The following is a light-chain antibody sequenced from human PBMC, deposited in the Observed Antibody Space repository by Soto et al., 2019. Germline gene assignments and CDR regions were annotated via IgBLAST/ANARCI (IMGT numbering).Light chain of an antibody. V-gene: IGLV1-44*01. CDR2: NNN. CDR3: AAWDVSLRGDV. J-gene: IGLJ1*01. CDR1: SSNIGSNT. Sequence: SSSNIGSNTVNWYQQLPGTALKLLHYNNNLLPSGFPDRFSGSKSDTSAALAISGLQSDDEADYYCAAWDVSLRGDVFGTGTKGTVL.